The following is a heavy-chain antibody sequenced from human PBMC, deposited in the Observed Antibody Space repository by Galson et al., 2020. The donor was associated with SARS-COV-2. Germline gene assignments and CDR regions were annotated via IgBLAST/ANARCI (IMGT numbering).Heavy chain of an antibody. Sequence: GASVKVSCKASGGTFSSYAISWVRQAPGQGLEWMGGIIPIFGTANYAQKLQGRVTITADESTSTAYMELSSLRSEDTAVYYCANLNDYGDYVMTQYGMDVWGQGTTVTVSS. V-gene: IGHV1-69*13. CDR2: IIPIFGTA. J-gene: IGHJ6*02. CDR1: GGTFSSYA. CDR3: ANLNDYGDYVMTQYGMDV. D-gene: IGHD4-17*01.